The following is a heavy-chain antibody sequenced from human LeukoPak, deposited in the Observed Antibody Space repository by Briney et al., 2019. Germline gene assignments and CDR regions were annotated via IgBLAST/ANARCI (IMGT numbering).Heavy chain of an antibody. CDR3: ARQRGYNPYYYGSGSYGGNPFDY. CDR2: INHSGST. D-gene: IGHD3-10*01. J-gene: IGHJ4*02. V-gene: IGHV4-34*01. CDR1: GGSFSGYY. Sequence: PSETLSLTCAVYGGSFSGYYWSWIRQPPGKGLGWIGEINHSGSTNYNPSLKSRVTISVDTSKNQFSLKLSSVTAADTAVYYCARQRGYNPYYYGSGSYGGNPFDYWGQGTLVTVSS.